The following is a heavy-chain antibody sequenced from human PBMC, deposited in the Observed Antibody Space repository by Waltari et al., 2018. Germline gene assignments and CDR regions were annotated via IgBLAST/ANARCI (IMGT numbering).Heavy chain of an antibody. D-gene: IGHD3-10*01. J-gene: IGHJ5*02. CDR3: ARASEWFGESTGNWFDP. Sequence: QVQLVQSGAEVKKPGSSVKVSCKASGGTFSSYTISWVRQAPGQGLEWMGRIIPILGRANYAQKCQGRVTITADKSTSTAYMELSSLRSEDTAVYYCARASEWFGESTGNWFDPWGQGTLVTVSS. V-gene: IGHV1-69*08. CDR2: IIPILGRA. CDR1: GGTFSSYT.